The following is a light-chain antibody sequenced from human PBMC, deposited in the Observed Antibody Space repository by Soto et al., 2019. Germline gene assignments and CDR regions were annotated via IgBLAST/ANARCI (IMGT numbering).Light chain of an antibody. J-gene: IGKJ1*01. V-gene: IGKV3-11*01. CDR1: QSVNNY. CDR3: QQRSVWPWT. CDR2: DTS. Sequence: EIVLTQSPATLSLSPGERATLSCSASQSVNNYLAWYQQKPGQAPRLLIYDTSDRASGIPARFSGSGSGTDFTLTISSLEPEDFAVFYCQQRSVWPWTFGQGTKVEIK.